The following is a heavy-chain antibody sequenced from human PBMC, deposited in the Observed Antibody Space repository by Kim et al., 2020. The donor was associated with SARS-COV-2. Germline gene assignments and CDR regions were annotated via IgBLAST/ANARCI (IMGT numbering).Heavy chain of an antibody. CDR3: ASEGGYFDY. J-gene: IGHJ4*02. D-gene: IGHD3-16*01. CDR2: GTA. Sequence: GTANYAQKFQGRVTITADESTSTAYMELSSLRSEDTAVYYCASEGGYFDYWGQGTLVTVSS. V-gene: IGHV1-69*01.